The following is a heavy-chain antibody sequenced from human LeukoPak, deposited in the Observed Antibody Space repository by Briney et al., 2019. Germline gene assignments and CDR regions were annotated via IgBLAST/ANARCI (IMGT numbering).Heavy chain of an antibody. CDR3: ARARWFGELSHYYYYMDV. Sequence: ASVKVSCKASGYTFTGYHMHWVRQAPGQGLEWMGWINPNTGDIKNAQNFQGRVTMTRDTSISTAYMELSSLRSEDTAVYYCARARWFGELSHYYYYMDVWGKGTTVTISS. J-gene: IGHJ6*03. CDR1: GYTFTGYH. D-gene: IGHD3-10*01. CDR2: INPNTGDI. V-gene: IGHV1-2*02.